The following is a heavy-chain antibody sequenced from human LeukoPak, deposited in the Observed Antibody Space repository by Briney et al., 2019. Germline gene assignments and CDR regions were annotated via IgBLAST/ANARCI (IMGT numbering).Heavy chain of an antibody. CDR3: ARGPSGVVRGVIIA. Sequence: GASVKVSCKASGYTFTSYYMHWVRQAPGQGLEWMGIISPSGGSTSYAQKFQGRVTMTRNTSISTAYMELSSLRSEDTAVYYCARGPSGVVRGVIIAWGQGTLVTVSS. CDR2: ISPSGGST. V-gene: IGHV1-46*01. CDR1: GYTFTSYY. J-gene: IGHJ5*02. D-gene: IGHD3-10*01.